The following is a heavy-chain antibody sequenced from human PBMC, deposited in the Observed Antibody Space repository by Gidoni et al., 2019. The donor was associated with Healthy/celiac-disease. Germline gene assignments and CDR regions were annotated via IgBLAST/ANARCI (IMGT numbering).Heavy chain of an antibody. J-gene: IGHJ4*02. CDR3: AHRPSMATPQGVVDY. CDR2: IYWNDDK. D-gene: IGHD5-12*01. CDR1: GFSLSTSGVG. Sequence: QITLKESGPTLVKPTQTLTLTCTFSGFSLSTSGVGVGWIRQPPGKALEWLALIYWNDDKRYSPSLKSRLTITKDTSKNQVVLTMTNMDPVDTATYYCAHRPSMATPQGVVDYWGQGTLVTVSS. V-gene: IGHV2-5*01.